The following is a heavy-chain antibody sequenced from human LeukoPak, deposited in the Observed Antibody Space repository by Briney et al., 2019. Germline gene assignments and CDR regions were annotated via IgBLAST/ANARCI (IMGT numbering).Heavy chain of an antibody. Sequence: SETLSLTCSVSGGSISSYYWGWIRQPPGKGLEWIGSIFYSGNTYDNPSLKSRVTISVDTSKNQFSLKLNSVTAADTAVYYCARHRSKWLQSSFDYWGQGTLVTVSS. J-gene: IGHJ4*02. V-gene: IGHV4-39*01. CDR3: ARHRSKWLQSSFDY. CDR2: IFYSGNT. CDR1: GGSISSYY. D-gene: IGHD5-24*01.